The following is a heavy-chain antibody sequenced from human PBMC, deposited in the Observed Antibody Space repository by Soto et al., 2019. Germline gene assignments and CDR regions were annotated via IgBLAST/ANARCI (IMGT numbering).Heavy chain of an antibody. CDR1: GGSISSYY. J-gene: IGHJ5*01. V-gene: IGHV4-59*01. CDR3: AREYLGGAAAANWFDS. CDR2: IYYSGST. D-gene: IGHD6-13*01. Sequence: SETLSLTCTVSGGSISSYYWSWIRQPPGKGLEWIGYIYYSGSTNYNPSLKSRVTISVDTSKNQFSLKLSFVTAADTAVYYCAREYLGGAAAANWFDSWGPGLLVNVSS.